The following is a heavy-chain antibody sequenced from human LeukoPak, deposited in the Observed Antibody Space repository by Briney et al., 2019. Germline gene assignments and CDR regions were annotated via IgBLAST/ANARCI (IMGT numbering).Heavy chain of an antibody. D-gene: IGHD2-21*01. CDR1: GFTFSNYW. V-gene: IGHV3-7*01. J-gene: IGHJ4*02. Sequence: PGGSLRLSCAASGFTFSNYWMSWVRQAPGKRLEWVANIKQQGSEIYYVDSVKGGFTISIHDAKNSLYLQMNSLRADDTAVYYCARLWPFDYWGQGTLVTVSS. CDR3: ARLWPFDY. CDR2: IKQQGSEI.